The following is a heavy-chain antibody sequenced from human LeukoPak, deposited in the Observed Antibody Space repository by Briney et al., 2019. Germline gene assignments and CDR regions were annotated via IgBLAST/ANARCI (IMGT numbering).Heavy chain of an antibody. CDR1: GGSFSGYY. CDR3: ARGTPYYVWGSYRYTGSWFDP. CDR2: INHSGST. J-gene: IGHJ5*02. V-gene: IGHV4-34*01. Sequence: SETLSLTCAVYGGSFSGYYWSWIRQPPGKGLEWIGEINHSGSTNYNPSLKSRVTISVDTSKNQFSLKLSSVTAADTAVYYCARGTPYYVWGSYRYTGSWFDPWGQGTLVTVSS. D-gene: IGHD3-16*02.